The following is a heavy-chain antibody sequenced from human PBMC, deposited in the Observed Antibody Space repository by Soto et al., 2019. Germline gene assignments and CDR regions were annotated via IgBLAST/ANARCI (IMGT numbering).Heavy chain of an antibody. D-gene: IGHD6-19*01. J-gene: IGHJ6*02. CDR1: GGTFSSYA. CDR3: ARGRRQWLIPYYYYGMDV. V-gene: IGHV1-69*13. CDR2: IIPIFGTA. Sequence: SVKVSCKASGGTFSSYAISWVRQAPGQGLEWMGGIIPIFGTANYAQKFQGRVTITADESTSTAYMELSSLRSEDTAVYYCARGRRQWLIPYYYYGMDVWGQGTTVTAP.